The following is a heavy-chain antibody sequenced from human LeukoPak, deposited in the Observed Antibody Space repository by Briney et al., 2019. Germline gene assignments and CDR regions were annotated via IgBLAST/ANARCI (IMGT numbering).Heavy chain of an antibody. Sequence: GASVKVSCKASGGTFSSYAISWVRQAPGQGLEWMGWISAYNGNTNYAQKLQGRVTMTTDTSTSTAYMELRSLRSDDTAVYYCARVPAGPDAFDIWGQGTMVTVSS. D-gene: IGHD2-2*01. V-gene: IGHV1-18*01. CDR2: ISAYNGNT. CDR1: GGTFSSYA. J-gene: IGHJ3*02. CDR3: ARVPAGPDAFDI.